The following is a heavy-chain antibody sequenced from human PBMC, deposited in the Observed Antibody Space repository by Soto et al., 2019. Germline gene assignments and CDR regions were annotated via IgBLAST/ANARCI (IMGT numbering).Heavy chain of an antibody. CDR1: GYTFTSYG. Sequence: ASVKVSCKASGYTFTSYGISWVRQAPGKGLEWMGWIDAENGKTIYAQKLQGRVTMTEDTSTDTAYMELSSLRSEDTAVYYCATGRLTLQSYFDYWGQGTLVTVSS. D-gene: IGHD4-4*01. J-gene: IGHJ4*02. CDR3: ATGRLTLQSYFDY. CDR2: IDAENGKT. V-gene: IGHV1-18*01.